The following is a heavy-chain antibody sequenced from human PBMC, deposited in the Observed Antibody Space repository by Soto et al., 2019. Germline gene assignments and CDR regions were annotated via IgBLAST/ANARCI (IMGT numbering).Heavy chain of an antibody. D-gene: IGHD5-18*01. CDR3: ARWRYVYSFDY. CDR2: VYYSGST. Sequence: PSETLSLTCTVSGGSISTYYWSWIRQPPGKGLEWIGYVYYSGSTNYNPSLKSRVTISVDTSKNQFSLKLSCVTAADTAVYYCARWRYVYSFDYWGQGTLVTVSS. CDR1: GGSISTYY. V-gene: IGHV4-59*08. J-gene: IGHJ4*02.